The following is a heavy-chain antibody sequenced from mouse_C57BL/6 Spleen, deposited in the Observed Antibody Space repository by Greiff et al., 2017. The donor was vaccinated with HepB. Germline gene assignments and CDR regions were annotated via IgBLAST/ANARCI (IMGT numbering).Heavy chain of an antibody. CDR2: IDPSDSYT. Sequence: VQLQQPGAELVMPGASVKLSCKASGYTFTSYWMHWVKQRPGQGLEWIGEIDPSDSYTNYNQKFKGKSTLTVDKSSSTAYIPLSSLTSEDSAVYYCARGPYYSNHWYFDVWGTGTTVTVSS. CDR1: GYTFTSYW. J-gene: IGHJ1*03. CDR3: ARGPYYSNHWYFDV. D-gene: IGHD2-5*01. V-gene: IGHV1-69*01.